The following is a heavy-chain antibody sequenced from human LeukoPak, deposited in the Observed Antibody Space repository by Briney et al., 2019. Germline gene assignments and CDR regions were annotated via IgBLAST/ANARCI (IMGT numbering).Heavy chain of an antibody. D-gene: IGHD3-10*01. CDR1: GFSLRTYA. V-gene: IGHV3-23*01. CDR2: IRGGGFSR. CDR3: ATDWTLRGVPTFFDP. J-gene: IGHJ5*02. Sequence: GGSLRLSCVVSGFSLRTYAMSWVRQAPGKGLEWVTTIRGGGFSRYYADSVKGRVSISRDDSKNTVSLEVDNLGVEDTAVYYCATDWTLRGVPTFFDPWGQGTVVSVSS.